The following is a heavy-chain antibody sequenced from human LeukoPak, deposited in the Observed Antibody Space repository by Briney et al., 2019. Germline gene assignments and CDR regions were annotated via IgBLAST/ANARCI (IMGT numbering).Heavy chain of an antibody. CDR3: AKVGYCSSNCFRTHDY. V-gene: IGHV3-23*01. CDR2: ISSDSDVT. D-gene: IGHD2-15*01. J-gene: IGHJ4*02. Sequence: GGSLRLSCAASGFTFSDAVMSWVRQAPGKGLEWVSAISSDSDVTYYAASVKGRFTISRDNSKSTVYLQMNSLRAEDAATYYCAKVGYCSSNCFRTHDYWGQRALVTVSS. CDR1: GFTFSDAV.